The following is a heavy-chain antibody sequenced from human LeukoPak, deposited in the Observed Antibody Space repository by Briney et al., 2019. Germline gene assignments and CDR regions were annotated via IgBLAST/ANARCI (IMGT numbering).Heavy chain of an antibody. CDR1: GFSFNDFW. V-gene: IGHV3-7*01. Sequence: GGSLRLSCAASGFSFNDFWMDWVRQSQGKGMEWLANINQDGTEGYYADSVKGRFTISRDNAKNSLYLQMNNLRVEDTAVYYCSGSLDYWGQGALVIVSS. J-gene: IGHJ4*02. CDR3: SGSLDY. D-gene: IGHD1-26*01. CDR2: INQDGTEG.